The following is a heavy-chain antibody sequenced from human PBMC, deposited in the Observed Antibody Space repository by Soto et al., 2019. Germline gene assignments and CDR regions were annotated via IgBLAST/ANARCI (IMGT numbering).Heavy chain of an antibody. V-gene: IGHV4-31*03. D-gene: IGHD3-3*01. CDR1: GGSISSGGYY. Sequence: SETMSLTCTVSGGSISSGGYYWSWIRQHPGKGLEWIAYIYYSGSTYYNPSLKSRVTISVDTSKNQFSLKLSSVTAADTAVYYCARGPNYDFWSGYLHQIYYYGMDVWGQGTTVTVSS. CDR2: IYYSGST. J-gene: IGHJ6*02. CDR3: ARGPNYDFWSGYLHQIYYYGMDV.